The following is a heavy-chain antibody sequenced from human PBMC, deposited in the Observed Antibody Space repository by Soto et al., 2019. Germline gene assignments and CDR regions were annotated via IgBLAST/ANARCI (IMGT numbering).Heavy chain of an antibody. CDR1: GGSVGSGSYY. V-gene: IGHV4-61*01. CDR3: ARGGFSSSSLSYFDY. J-gene: IGHJ4*02. CDR2: IYYSGST. D-gene: IGHD6-6*01. Sequence: SETLSLTCTVSGGSVGSGSYYCSCIRQRPGKGLELIGYIYYSGSTNYNPSLKSRVTISVGTSKNQFSLKLSSVTAADTAVYYCARGGFSSSSLSYFDYWGQGTLVTVSS.